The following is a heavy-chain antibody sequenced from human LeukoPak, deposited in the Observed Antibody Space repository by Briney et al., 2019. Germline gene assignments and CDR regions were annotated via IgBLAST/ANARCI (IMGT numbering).Heavy chain of an antibody. V-gene: IGHV1-18*01. CDR2: ISAYNGNT. J-gene: IGHJ6*03. Sequence: ASVKVSCKASGYTFTSYGISWVRQAPGQGLEWMGWISAYNGNTNYAQKLQGRVTMTTDTSTSTAYMELRSLRSDDTAGYYCARLEPGTPHYYYYMDVWGKGTTGTVSS. D-gene: IGHD1-1*01. CDR1: GYTFTSYG. CDR3: ARLEPGTPHYYYYMDV.